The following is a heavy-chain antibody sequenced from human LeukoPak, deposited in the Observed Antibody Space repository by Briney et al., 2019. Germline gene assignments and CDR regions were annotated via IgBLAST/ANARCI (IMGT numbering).Heavy chain of an antibody. CDR3: ARRGVTGPHY. J-gene: IGHJ4*02. Sequence: GGSLRLSCAASGFTFSSYSMNWVRQAPGKGLEWVSYISSSSSTIYYADSVKGRFTISRDNAKNSLYLQMNSLRAEDTAVYYCARRGVTGPHYWGQGTLVTVSS. V-gene: IGHV3-48*01. CDR1: GFTFSSYS. CDR2: ISSSSSTI. D-gene: IGHD1-14*01.